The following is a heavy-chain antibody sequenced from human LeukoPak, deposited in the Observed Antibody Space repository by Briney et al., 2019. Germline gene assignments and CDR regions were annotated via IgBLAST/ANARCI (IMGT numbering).Heavy chain of an antibody. CDR2: INHSGST. Sequence: SETLSPTCAVYGGSFSGYYWSWIRQPPGKGLEWIGEINHSGSTNYNPSLKSRVTISVDTSKNQFSLKLSSVTAADTAVYYCARANLRDGYNKGYEFDYWGQGTLVTVSS. CDR1: GGSFSGYY. D-gene: IGHD5-12*01. J-gene: IGHJ4*02. CDR3: ARANLRDGYNKGYEFDY. V-gene: IGHV4-34*01.